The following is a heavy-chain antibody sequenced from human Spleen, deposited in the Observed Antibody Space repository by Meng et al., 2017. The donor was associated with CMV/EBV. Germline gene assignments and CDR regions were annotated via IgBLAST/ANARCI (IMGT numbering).Heavy chain of an antibody. J-gene: IGHJ6*02. CDR2: ISVSSGYI. CDR3: ARDRVGTGTTGNYYYYGMDV. Sequence: GESLKISCAASGFTFNSYTMNWVRQAPGKGLEWVSSISVSSGYIYYADSVRGRFTISRDNAKNSLYLQMNSLRVEDTAVYYCARDRVGTGTTGNYYYYGMDVWGQGTTVTVSS. D-gene: IGHD1-1*01. V-gene: IGHV3-21*01. CDR1: GFTFNSYT.